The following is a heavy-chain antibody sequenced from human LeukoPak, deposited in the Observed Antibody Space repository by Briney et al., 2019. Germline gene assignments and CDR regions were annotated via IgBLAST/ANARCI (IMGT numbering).Heavy chain of an antibody. CDR3: AKDRSGYSGSYYSHY. CDR1: AFTFSSYV. Sequence: GRSLRLSCAASAFTFSSYVMSSVRQAPGEGLGWVSAISGSGGRTYYADSVKGWFTISRDNSKNSLYLQMNSLRAEDTAVYYCAKDRSGYSGSYYSHYWGQGTLGTVSA. D-gene: IGHD1-26*01. V-gene: IGHV3-23*01. CDR2: ISGSGGRT. J-gene: IGHJ4*02.